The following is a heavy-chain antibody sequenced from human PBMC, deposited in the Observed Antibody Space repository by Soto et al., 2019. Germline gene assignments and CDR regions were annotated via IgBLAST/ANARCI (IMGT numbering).Heavy chain of an antibody. J-gene: IGHJ5*02. CDR3: ARDRAPSSGYYPYWFDP. CDR2: IIPIFGTA. V-gene: IGHV1-69*12. CDR1: GGTFSSYA. D-gene: IGHD3-22*01. Sequence: QVQLVQSGAEVKKPGSSVKVSCKASGGTFSSYAITWVRQAPGQGLEWMGGIIPIFGTANYAQKFQARVTMTADESTSTAYMELSSLRSEDTAVYYCARDRAPSSGYYPYWFDPWGQGTLVTVSS.